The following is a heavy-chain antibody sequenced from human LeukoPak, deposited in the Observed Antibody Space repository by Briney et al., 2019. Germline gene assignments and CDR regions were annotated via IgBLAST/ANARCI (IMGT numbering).Heavy chain of an antibody. CDR3: ARGPYCSGGSCSDY. Sequence: GRSLRLSCAASGFTFSSYAMHWVRQAPGKGLEWVAVISYDGSNKYYADSVKGRFTISRDNSKNTLYLQMNGLRAEDTAVYYCARGPYCSGGSCSDYWGQGTLVTVSS. CDR1: GFTFSSYA. V-gene: IGHV3-30*04. D-gene: IGHD2-15*01. CDR2: ISYDGSNK. J-gene: IGHJ4*02.